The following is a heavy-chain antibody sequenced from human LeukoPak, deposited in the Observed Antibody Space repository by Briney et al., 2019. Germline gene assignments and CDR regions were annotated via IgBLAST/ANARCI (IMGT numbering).Heavy chain of an antibody. V-gene: IGHV4-34*01. CDR2: VNHSGST. Sequence: SETLSLTCAVYGGSFSGYYWSWIRQPPGKGLEWIGEVNHSGSTNYNPSLKSRVTISVDTSKNQFSLKLSSVTAADTAVYYCALGDGMDVWGQGTTVTVSS. CDR1: GGSFSGYY. CDR3: ALGDGMDV. J-gene: IGHJ6*02.